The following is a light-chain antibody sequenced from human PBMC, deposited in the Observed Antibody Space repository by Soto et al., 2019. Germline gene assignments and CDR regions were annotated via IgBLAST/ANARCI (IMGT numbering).Light chain of an antibody. Sequence: DIQMTQSPSSLSASVGDRVTITCRASQSISSWLAWYQQKPGEAPKLLIFDAFSSESGVPSRFSGSRSGTEFTLTISSLQPDDYATYYCQQYNSYSPLTFGGGTKVDIK. CDR3: QQYNSYSPLT. CDR2: DAF. J-gene: IGKJ4*01. CDR1: QSISSW. V-gene: IGKV1-5*01.